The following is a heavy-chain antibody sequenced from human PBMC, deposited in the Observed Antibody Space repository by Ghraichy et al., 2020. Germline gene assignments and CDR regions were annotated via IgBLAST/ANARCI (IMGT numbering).Heavy chain of an antibody. J-gene: IGHJ4*02. Sequence: SETLSLTCAVYGGSFSGYYWSWIRQPPGKGLEWIGEINHSGSTNYNPSLKSRVTTSVDTSKNQFSLKLSSATAADTAVYYCARGGNGDHRPGGLDYWDQGNLVTVSS. D-gene: IGHD4-17*01. V-gene: IGHV4-34*01. CDR1: GGSFSGYY. CDR2: INHSGST. CDR3: ARGGNGDHRPGGLDY.